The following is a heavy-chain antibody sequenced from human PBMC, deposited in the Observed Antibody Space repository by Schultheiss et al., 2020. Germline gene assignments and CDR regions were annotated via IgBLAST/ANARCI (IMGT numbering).Heavy chain of an antibody. D-gene: IGHD3-16*01. CDR1: GVSISSYY. CDR2: IYYSGST. Sequence: SETLSLTCTVSGVSISSYYWSWVRQPPGKGLEWIGYIYYSGSTNYNPSLKSRVTISVDTSKNQFSLKLSSVTAADTAVYYCARDGAMQNTFDIWGQGTMVTVSS. V-gene: IGHV4-59*12. CDR3: ARDGAMQNTFDI. J-gene: IGHJ3*02.